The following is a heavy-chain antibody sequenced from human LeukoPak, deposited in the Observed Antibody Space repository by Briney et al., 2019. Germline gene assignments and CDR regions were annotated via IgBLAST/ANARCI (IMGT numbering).Heavy chain of an antibody. D-gene: IGHD4-23*01. CDR1: GYTFTRYY. CDR2: INPNSGGT. J-gene: IGHJ4*02. Sequence: GASVKVSCKASGYTFTRYYMHWVRQAPGQGLEWMGRINPNSGGTNYAQKLQGRVTMTTDTSTSTAYMELRSLRSDDTAVYYCARESDGGHFDYWGQGTLVTVSS. CDR3: ARESDGGHFDY. V-gene: IGHV1-2*06.